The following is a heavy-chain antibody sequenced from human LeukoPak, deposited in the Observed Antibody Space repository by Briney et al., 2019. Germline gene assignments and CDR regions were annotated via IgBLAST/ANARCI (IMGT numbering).Heavy chain of an antibody. J-gene: IGHJ5*02. D-gene: IGHD6-19*01. V-gene: IGHV3-23*01. CDR2: ISGSGGGT. CDR1: GFSFSSYA. Sequence: PGGSLRLPCAASGFSFSSYAMSWVRQAPGKGLEWVSLISGSGGGTYYADSVKGRFTISRDNSKNTLYLQMNSLRAEDTAVYYCAKGYSSGFVSWFDPWGQGTLVTVSS. CDR3: AKGYSSGFVSWFDP.